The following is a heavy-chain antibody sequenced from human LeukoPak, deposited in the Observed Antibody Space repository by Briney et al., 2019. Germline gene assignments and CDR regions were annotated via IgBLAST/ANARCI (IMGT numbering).Heavy chain of an antibody. D-gene: IGHD2-2*01. J-gene: IGHJ4*02. CDR3: ARHQPQDY. CDR2: ISAYNGNT. CDR1: VYTFTSYG. V-gene: IGHV1-18*01. Sequence: ASVTVSCAASVYTFTSYGISWVRQAPGQGLEWMGWISAYNGNTNYAQKLQGRVTMTTDTSTSTAYMEMRSLRSDDAAVYYCARHQPQDYWGQGTLVTVSS.